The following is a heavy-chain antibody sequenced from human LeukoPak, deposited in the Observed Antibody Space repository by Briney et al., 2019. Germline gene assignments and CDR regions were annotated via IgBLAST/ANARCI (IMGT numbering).Heavy chain of an antibody. D-gene: IGHD3-22*01. CDR2: INHSGST. Sequence: SETLSLTCAVYGGSFSGYYWSWIRQHPGKGLEWIGEINHSGSTNYNPSLKSRVTISVDTSKNQFSLKLSSVTAADTAVYYCARGYDSSGYFDYWGQGTLVTVS. CDR1: GGSFSGYY. J-gene: IGHJ4*02. V-gene: IGHV4-34*01. CDR3: ARGYDSSGYFDY.